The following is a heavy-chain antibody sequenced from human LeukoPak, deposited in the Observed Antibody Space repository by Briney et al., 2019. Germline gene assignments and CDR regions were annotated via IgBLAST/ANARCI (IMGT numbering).Heavy chain of an antibody. CDR3: ARVTMTTVSYFDY. D-gene: IGHD4-11*01. CDR2: IYHSGST. V-gene: IGHV4-38-2*02. J-gene: IGHJ4*02. Sequence: PSETLSLTCTVSGYSISSGYYWGWIRQPPGKGLEWIGSIYHSGSTYYNPSLKSRVTISVDTSKNQFSLKLSSVTAADMAVYYCARVTMTTVSYFDYWGQGTLVTVSS. CDR1: GYSISSGYY.